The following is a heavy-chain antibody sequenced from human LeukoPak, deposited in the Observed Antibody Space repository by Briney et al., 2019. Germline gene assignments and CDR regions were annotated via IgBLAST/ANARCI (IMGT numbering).Heavy chain of an antibody. CDR1: GLTVSSNY. CDR3: ARRLVLLWFGDVGDAFDI. D-gene: IGHD3-10*01. V-gene: IGHV3-66*04. CDR2: IYSGGST. J-gene: IGHJ3*02. Sequence: GGSLRLSCAASGLTVSSNYMNWVRQAPGKGLEWVSVIYSGGSTYYADSVKGRFTISRDNSKNTLYLQMNSLRAEDTAVYYCARRLVLLWFGDVGDAFDIWGQGTMVTVSS.